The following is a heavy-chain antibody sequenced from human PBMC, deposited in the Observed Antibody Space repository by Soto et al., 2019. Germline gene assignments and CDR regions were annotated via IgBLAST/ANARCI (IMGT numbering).Heavy chain of an antibody. J-gene: IGHJ6*03. CDR2: INHSGST. CDR3: ARAPYYYGSGRYYYYMDV. CDR1: GGSFSGYY. V-gene: IGHV4-34*01. Sequence: SETLSLTCAVYGGSFSGYYWSWIRQPPGKGLEWIGEINHSGSTNYNPSLKSRVTISVDTSKNQFSLKLSPVTAADTAVYYCARAPYYYGSGRYYYYMDVWGKGTTVTVSS. D-gene: IGHD3-10*01.